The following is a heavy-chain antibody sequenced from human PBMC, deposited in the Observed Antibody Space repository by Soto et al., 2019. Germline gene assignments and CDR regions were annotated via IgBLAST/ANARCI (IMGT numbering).Heavy chain of an antibody. CDR1: GFTFSSYA. CDR2: ISANGDT. V-gene: IGHV3-23*01. Sequence: EVQLLESGGGLVQPGGSLRLSCVASGFTFSSYAMSWVRKAPGKGLEWVSAISANGDTYYAESVRGRFAISRDNSKSTLFLQMNSLRAEDTAVYFCAKDRVDHNSVWDPFDIWGQGTLVTVSS. J-gene: IGHJ3*02. CDR3: AKDRVDHNSVWDPFDI. D-gene: IGHD2-15*01.